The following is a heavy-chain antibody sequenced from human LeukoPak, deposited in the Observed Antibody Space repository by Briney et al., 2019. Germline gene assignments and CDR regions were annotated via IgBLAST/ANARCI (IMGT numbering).Heavy chain of an antibody. CDR2: IWYDGSNK. CDR3: ARVWSSRTFGAFDY. CDR1: GFTFSNYC. J-gene: IGHJ4*02. V-gene: IGHV3-33*01. D-gene: IGHD6-13*01. Sequence: GGSLRLSCPASGFTFSNYCMHCVRQAPGKGLEWVAVIWYDGSNKYYADSVKGRFTISRDNSKNTLYLQMNSLRAEDTAVYYCARVWSSRTFGAFDYGGQGTLVTVSS.